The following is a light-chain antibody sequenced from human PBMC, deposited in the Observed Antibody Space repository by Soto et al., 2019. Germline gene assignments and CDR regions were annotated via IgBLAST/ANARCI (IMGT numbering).Light chain of an antibody. CDR3: QQYNNWPQS. CDR2: GAS. J-gene: IGKJ2*01. V-gene: IGKV3-15*01. Sequence: EIVMTQSPVTLSVSPGERATLSCRASQSVSSKLAWYQQKPGQAPRLLIYGASTGAAGTPARFSGSGSGTEFTLSISSLQSEDCAVYYCQQYNNWPQSFGQGTKLEIK. CDR1: QSVSSK.